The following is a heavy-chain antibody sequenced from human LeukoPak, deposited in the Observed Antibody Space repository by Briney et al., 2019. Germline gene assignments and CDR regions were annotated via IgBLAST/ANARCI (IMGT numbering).Heavy chain of an antibody. Sequence: ASVKVSCKASGYTFTGYYMHWVRQAPGQGLEWMGIINPSGGSTSYAQKFQGRVTMTRDTSTSTVYMELSSLRSEDTAVYYCARDETPDTAMVYYFDYWGQGTLVTVSS. CDR2: INPSGGST. V-gene: IGHV1-46*01. J-gene: IGHJ4*02. CDR3: ARDETPDTAMVYYFDY. D-gene: IGHD5-18*01. CDR1: GYTFTGYY.